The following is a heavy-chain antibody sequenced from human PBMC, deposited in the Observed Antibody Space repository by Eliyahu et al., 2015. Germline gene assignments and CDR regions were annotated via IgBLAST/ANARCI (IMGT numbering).Heavy chain of an antibody. D-gene: IGHD3-9*01. CDR1: GGSFSGYY. V-gene: IGHV4-34*01. CDR2: INHSGST. CDR3: AGGGPYYDILTGSYYFDY. J-gene: IGHJ4*02. Sequence: QVQLQQWGAGLLKPSETLSLTCAVYGGSFSGYYWSWIRQPPGXGLEGIGEINHSGSTNYNPSLKSRVTISVDTSKNQFSLKLSSVTAADTAVYYCAGGGPYYDILTGSYYFDYWGQGTLVTVSS.